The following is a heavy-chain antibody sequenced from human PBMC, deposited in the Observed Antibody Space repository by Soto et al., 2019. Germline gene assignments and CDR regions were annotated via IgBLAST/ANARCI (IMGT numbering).Heavy chain of an antibody. J-gene: IGHJ4*02. CDR3: ARAPAAGSRFDY. CDR1: GFTFSSYA. Sequence: GGSLRLSCAASGFTFSSYAMHWVRQAPGKGLEWVAVISYDGSNKYYADSVKGRFTISRDNSKNTLYLQMNSLRAEDTAVYYCARAPAAGSRFDYWGQGTLVTVSS. D-gene: IGHD6-13*01. V-gene: IGHV3-30-3*01. CDR2: ISYDGSNK.